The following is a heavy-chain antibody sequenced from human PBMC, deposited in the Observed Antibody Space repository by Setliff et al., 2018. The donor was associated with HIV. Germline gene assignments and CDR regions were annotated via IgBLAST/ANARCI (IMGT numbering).Heavy chain of an antibody. V-gene: IGHV3-23*01. D-gene: IGHD6-19*01. Sequence: PGGSLRLSCAASGFSFSNHAMGWVRQAPGKGLEWVSGISGSGSSTYYADSVKGRFTISRDNSKNTLYLQMNSLRAEDTAIYYCATRAVAGLPYYFDYWGPGTLVTVSS. CDR2: ISGSGSST. J-gene: IGHJ4*02. CDR1: GFSFSNHA. CDR3: ATRAVAGLPYYFDY.